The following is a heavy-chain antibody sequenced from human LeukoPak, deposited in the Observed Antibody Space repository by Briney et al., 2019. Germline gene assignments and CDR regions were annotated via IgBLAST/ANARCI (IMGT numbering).Heavy chain of an antibody. CDR2: IIPIFGTA. J-gene: IGHJ4*02. CDR1: GGTFSSYA. V-gene: IGHV1-69*13. CDR3: ARDRDGSYYDSSAPLGY. Sequence: ASVKVSCKASGGTFSSYAISWVRQAPGQGLEWMGGIIPIFGTANYAQKFQGRVTITADESTSTAYMELSSLRSEDTAVYYCARDRDGSYYDSSAPLGYGGQGTLVTVSS. D-gene: IGHD3-22*01.